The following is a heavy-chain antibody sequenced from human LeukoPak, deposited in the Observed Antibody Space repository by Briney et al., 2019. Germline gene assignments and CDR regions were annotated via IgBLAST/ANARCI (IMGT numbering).Heavy chain of an antibody. CDR1: GGTFSSYG. D-gene: IGHD1-1*01. V-gene: IGHV1-69*06. J-gene: IGHJ5*02. Sequence: SVKVSCKTSGGTFSSYGISWVRQAPGQGLEWMGVIILMFATANYAQKFQGRVTITADKSTSTVYMELSSLRSEDTAVYYCARDLEESAVLSLDPWGQGTLVTVSS. CDR3: ARDLEESAVLSLDP. CDR2: IILMFATA.